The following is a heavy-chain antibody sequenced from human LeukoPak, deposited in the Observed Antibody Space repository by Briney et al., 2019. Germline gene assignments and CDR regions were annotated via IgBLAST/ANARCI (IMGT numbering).Heavy chain of an antibody. V-gene: IGHV4-59*01. CDR3: AGEGYCGGGRCYSLYFGY. CDR1: GGSISTYY. CDR2: IYYTGTT. J-gene: IGHJ4*02. Sequence: SETLSLTCSVSGGSISTYYWSWIRQLPGKGLEWIGYIYYTGTTNYNPSLRSRVTISVDTSKNQFSLKLSSVTAADTAVYFCAGEGYCGGGRCYSLYFGYWGQGTLVTVSS. D-gene: IGHD2-15*01.